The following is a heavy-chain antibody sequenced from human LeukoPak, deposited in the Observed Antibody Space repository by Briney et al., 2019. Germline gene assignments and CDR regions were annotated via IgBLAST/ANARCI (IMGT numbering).Heavy chain of an antibody. CDR3: GTDSNGFDN. CDR2: VYYTGST. V-gene: IGHV4-39*01. CDR1: GGSISGSQYS. Sequence: PSETLFLTCSFPGGSISGSQYSSSWIRQPPGEGLEWIGSVYYTGSTNYNASLKSRLTISADTSRQQFSLKLISVTAENTAVNYGGTDSNGFDNWGHGTLVTVSS. J-gene: IGHJ4*01. D-gene: IGHD3-22*01.